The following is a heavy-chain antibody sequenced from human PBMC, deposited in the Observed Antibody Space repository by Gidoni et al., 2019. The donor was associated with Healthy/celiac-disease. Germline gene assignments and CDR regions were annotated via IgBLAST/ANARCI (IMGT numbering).Heavy chain of an antibody. Sequence: EVQLVESGGGLIPPVGSLRLSCPASGFTVSSNYMSWVRQAPGKGLEWVSVIYRGGSTYYADSVKGRFTISRDNAKNTLYLQMNSLRAEDTAVYYCARDLYSSGALDPWGQGTLVTVSS. CDR2: IYRGGST. V-gene: IGHV3-53*01. D-gene: IGHD6-19*01. CDR3: ARDLYSSGALDP. CDR1: GFTVSSNY. J-gene: IGHJ5*02.